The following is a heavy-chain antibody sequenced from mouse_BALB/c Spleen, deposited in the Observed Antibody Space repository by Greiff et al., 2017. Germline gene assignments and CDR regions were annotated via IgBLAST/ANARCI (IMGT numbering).Heavy chain of an antibody. V-gene: IGHV5-6-4*01. CDR3: TREYFDV. CDR2: ISSGGSYT. Sequence: DVMLVESGGGLVKPGGSLKLSCAASGFTFSSYTMSWVRQTPEKRLEWVATISSGGSYTYYPDSVKGRFTISRDNAKNTLYLQMSSLKSEDTAMYYCTREYFDVWGAGTTVTVSS. CDR1: GFTFSSYT. J-gene: IGHJ1*01.